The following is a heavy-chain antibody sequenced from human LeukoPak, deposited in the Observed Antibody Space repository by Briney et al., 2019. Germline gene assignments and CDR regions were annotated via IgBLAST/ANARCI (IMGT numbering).Heavy chain of an antibody. CDR2: FYPEDGET. Sequence: ASVKVSCKVSGYTLTELSMHWVRQAPGKGLEWMGGFYPEDGETIYAQKFQGRVTMTEDTSTDTAYMELSSLRSEDTAVYYCATDSAITVGSYYFDYWGQGTLVTVSS. CDR1: GYTLTELS. D-gene: IGHD1-26*01. V-gene: IGHV1-24*01. J-gene: IGHJ4*02. CDR3: ATDSAITVGSYYFDY.